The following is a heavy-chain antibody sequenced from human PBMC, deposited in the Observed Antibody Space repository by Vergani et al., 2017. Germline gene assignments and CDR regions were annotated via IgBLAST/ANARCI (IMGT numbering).Heavy chain of an antibody. Sequence: VQLVESGGGLVKPGGSLRLSCAASGFTFSSYAMHWVRQAPGKGLEWLAVISYDGSNKYYADSVKGRFTISRDNSKNMLFLQMNNLRTEDTAIYYCAKQYFVSGNYLFDYWGQGTLVTVSS. CDR2: ISYDGSNK. CDR3: AKQYFVSGNYLFDY. D-gene: IGHD3-10*01. V-gene: IGHV3-30-3*02. CDR1: GFTFSSYA. J-gene: IGHJ4*02.